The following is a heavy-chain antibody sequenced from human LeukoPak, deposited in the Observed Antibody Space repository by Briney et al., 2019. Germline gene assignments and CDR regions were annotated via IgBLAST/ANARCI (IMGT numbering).Heavy chain of an antibody. CDR3: ASRFVSTMARGVIRDY. Sequence: SETLSLTCAVSGYSISSGYYWGWIRQPPGKGLEWIGSIYHSGSTYYNPSLKSRVTISVDTSKNQFSLKLSSVTAADTAVYYCASRFVSTMARGVIRDYWGQGTLVTVSS. CDR2: IYHSGST. D-gene: IGHD3-10*01. J-gene: IGHJ4*02. V-gene: IGHV4-38-2*01. CDR1: GYSISSGYY.